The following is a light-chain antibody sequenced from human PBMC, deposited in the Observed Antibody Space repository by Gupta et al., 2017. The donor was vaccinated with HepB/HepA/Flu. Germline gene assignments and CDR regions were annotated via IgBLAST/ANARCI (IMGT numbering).Light chain of an antibody. J-gene: IGLJ2*01. Sequence: QSALTQPASVSGPPGQSITISCTGTSSDVGGYDYVSWYQQHQGKAPKLMIYNVNYQPSGVSDRFSGSKSGNTASINISGLQAEDEADYYCSSYAHKNRRVVGGGTKLTVL. CDR1: SSDVGGYDY. V-gene: IGLV2-14*03. CDR2: NVN. CDR3: SSYAHKNRRV.